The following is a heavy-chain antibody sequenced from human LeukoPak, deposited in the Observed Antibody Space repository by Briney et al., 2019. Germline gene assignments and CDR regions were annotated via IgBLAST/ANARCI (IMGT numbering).Heavy chain of an antibody. V-gene: IGHV3-48*03. D-gene: IGHD3-10*01. CDR2: ISSSGSTI. CDR1: GFTFSSYE. Sequence: PGGSLRLSCAASGFTFSSYEMNSVRQAPGKGLEWVSYISSSGSTIYYADSVKGRFTISRDNAKNSLYLQMNSLRAEDTAVYYCASGSISAARTYYYYYYMDVWGKGTTVTVSS. CDR3: ASGSISAARTYYYYYYMDV. J-gene: IGHJ6*03.